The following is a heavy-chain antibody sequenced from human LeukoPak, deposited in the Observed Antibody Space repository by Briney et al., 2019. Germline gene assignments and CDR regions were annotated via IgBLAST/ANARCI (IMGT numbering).Heavy chain of an antibody. CDR3: ARHQAYYDILTGYASGLDAFDI. CDR1: GGSISSYY. V-gene: IGHV4-59*08. CDR2: IYYSGST. J-gene: IGHJ3*02. D-gene: IGHD3-9*01. Sequence: SETLSLTCTVSGGSISSYYWSWIRQPPGKGLEWIGYIYYSGSTNYNPSLKGRVTISVDTSKNQFSLKLSSVTAADTAVYYCARHQAYYDILTGYASGLDAFDIWGQGTMVTVSS.